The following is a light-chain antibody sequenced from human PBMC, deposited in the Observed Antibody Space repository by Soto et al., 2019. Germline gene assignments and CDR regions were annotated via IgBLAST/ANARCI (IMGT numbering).Light chain of an antibody. J-gene: IGKJ4*01. CDR1: QSVSSSY. V-gene: IGKV3-20*01. Sequence: EIVLTQSPGTLSLSPGERATLSCRASQSVSSSYLAWYQQKPGQAPRLLIYGASSRATGIPDRSSGSGSGTDFTLTISRLEPEDFAVYYCQQYGSSPGITFGGGTKVDIK. CDR3: QQYGSSPGIT. CDR2: GAS.